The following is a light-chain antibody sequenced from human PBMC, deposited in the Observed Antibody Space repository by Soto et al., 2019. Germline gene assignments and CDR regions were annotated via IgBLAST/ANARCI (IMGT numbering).Light chain of an antibody. CDR3: QQYNNWPPWT. CDR1: QSVSSN. V-gene: IGKV3D-15*01. CDR2: GSS. Sequence: EIVMTQSPVTLSVSPGERVTLSCRASQSVSSNLAWYQQKPGQAPRLLIYGSSTRATGIPARFSGHGSGTDFTPTISSLEPEDFAVYYCQQYNNWPPWTFGQGTKVDIK. J-gene: IGKJ1*01.